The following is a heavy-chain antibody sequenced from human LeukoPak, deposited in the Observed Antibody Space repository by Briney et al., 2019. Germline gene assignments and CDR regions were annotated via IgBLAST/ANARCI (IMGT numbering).Heavy chain of an antibody. CDR3: ARDGSKYSGSSADY. Sequence: GRSLRLSCAASGFTFKSYAMHWVRQAPGKGREWVAVIWYDGSKKYYVDSVKGRFTISRDNSKNTLYLQMNGLRAEDTAVYYCARDGSKYSGSSADYWGQGTLVTVSS. J-gene: IGHJ4*02. CDR1: GFTFKSYA. D-gene: IGHD1-26*01. V-gene: IGHV3-33*01. CDR2: IWYDGSKK.